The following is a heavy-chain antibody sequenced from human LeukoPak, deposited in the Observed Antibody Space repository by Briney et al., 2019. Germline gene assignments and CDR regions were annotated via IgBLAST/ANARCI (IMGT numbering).Heavy chain of an antibody. CDR3: ARVRTAFTELWAFDI. J-gene: IGHJ3*02. D-gene: IGHD1-26*01. CDR2: IRSSASVI. Sequence: GGSLRLSCAASGFTFSDYFMTWIRQAPGKGLEWVSYIRSSASVIYHADSVKGRFTISRDNAKNSLYLQMNSLRVEDTAVYYCARVRTAFTELWAFDIWGRGTMVTVSS. V-gene: IGHV3-11*01. CDR1: GFTFSDYF.